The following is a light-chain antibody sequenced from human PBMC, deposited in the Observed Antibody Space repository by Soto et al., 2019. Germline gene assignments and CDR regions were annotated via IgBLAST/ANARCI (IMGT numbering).Light chain of an antibody. CDR2: GVT. Sequence: QSALTQATSVSGSPGQSITISCTGNHNDIGTYDYVSWYQQHPGRAPRLLIHGVTTRPSGISGRFSASKSGLTASLTISGLQPEDEADYYCSSFTSHRIYVFGPGTKLTVL. CDR3: SSFTSHRIYV. V-gene: IGLV2-14*03. J-gene: IGLJ1*01. CDR1: HNDIGTYDY.